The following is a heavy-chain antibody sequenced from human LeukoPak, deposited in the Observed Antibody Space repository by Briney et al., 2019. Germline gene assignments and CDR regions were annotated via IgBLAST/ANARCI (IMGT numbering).Heavy chain of an antibody. Sequence: PSETLSLTWTVSGGSVSSSSYYWGWIRQHRGKGLEWSGTIYYSGSTYHNPSLTSRVTISVDTSKNHFSLKLSSVTAADTAVYYCAKHLYSSGWFNWFDPWGQGTLVTVSS. V-gene: IGHV4-39*01. D-gene: IGHD6-19*01. CDR1: GGSVSSSSYY. CDR3: AKHLYSSGWFNWFDP. J-gene: IGHJ5*02. CDR2: IYYSGST.